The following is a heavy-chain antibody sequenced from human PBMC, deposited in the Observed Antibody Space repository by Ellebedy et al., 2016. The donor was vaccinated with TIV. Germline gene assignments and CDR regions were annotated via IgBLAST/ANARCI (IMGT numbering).Heavy chain of an antibody. Sequence: ASVKVSCKASGFIFTGYYMHWVRQAPGQGLEWMGWISAYTGDTKYAQKFQGRVTMTTDTSTNTAYMELRNLRSDDTAVYYCTRDMVQGMVARYLWFDYWGQGTLVTVSS. CDR3: TRDMVQGMVARYLWFDY. CDR2: ISAYTGDT. V-gene: IGHV1-18*04. J-gene: IGHJ4*02. CDR1: GFIFTGYY. D-gene: IGHD2-15*01.